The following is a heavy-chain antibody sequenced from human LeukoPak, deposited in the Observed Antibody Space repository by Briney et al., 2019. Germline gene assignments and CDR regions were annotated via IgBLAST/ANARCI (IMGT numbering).Heavy chain of an antibody. CDR2: ISSSGSTR. J-gene: IGHJ4*02. CDR3: ARAEYSWNDEGTQYYFDY. V-gene: IGHV3-48*03. Sequence: GGSLRLSCAGSGFTFGSYEMNWVRQAPGKGLEWVSYISSSGSTRYYADSVKGRFTVSRDNAKNSLYLQMNSLRAEDTAVYYCARAEYSWNDEGTQYYFDYWGQGTLVTVSS. D-gene: IGHD1-1*01. CDR1: GFTFGSYE.